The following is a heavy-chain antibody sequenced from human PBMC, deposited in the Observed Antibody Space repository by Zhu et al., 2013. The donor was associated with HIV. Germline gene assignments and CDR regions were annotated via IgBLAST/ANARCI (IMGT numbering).Heavy chain of an antibody. V-gene: IGHV1-18*01. D-gene: IGHD6-19*01. Sequence: QVQLVQSGAEVKKPGASVKVSCKGSGYTFTSYGISWVRQAPGQGLEWMGWISAYNGNTNYAQKLQGRVTMTRDTSTSTVYMELSSLRSEDTAVYYCARRPRIAVAGPGAFDIVGPRDKWSPSLQ. CDR2: ISAYNGNT. J-gene: IGHJ3*02. CDR3: ARRPRIAVAGPGAFDI. CDR1: GYTFTSYG.